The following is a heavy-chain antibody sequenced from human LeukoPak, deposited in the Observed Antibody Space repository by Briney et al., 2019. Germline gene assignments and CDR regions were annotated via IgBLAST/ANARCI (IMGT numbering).Heavy chain of an antibody. CDR3: VRVSIVGPSSPNH. CDR2: INPNSGGT. J-gene: IGHJ5*02. CDR1: GYTFNDYY. V-gene: IGHV1-2*02. Sequence: ASVTVSCKASGYTFNDYYIHWVRQAPGQGLEWMGWINPNSGGTSYAQNFQGRVTMTRDTSITTAYMDLSRLRSEDTAVYYCVRVSIVGPSSPNHWGQGTLVTVSS. D-gene: IGHD1-26*01.